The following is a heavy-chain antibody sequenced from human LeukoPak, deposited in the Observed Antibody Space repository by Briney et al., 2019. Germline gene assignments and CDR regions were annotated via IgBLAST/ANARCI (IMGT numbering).Heavy chain of an antibody. V-gene: IGHV6-1*01. D-gene: IGHD6-19*01. CDR2: IYYRSVWFH. Sequence: HALSLTCDISGDSVSSNRASWNWIRQSPSRGLEWLGRIYYRSVWFHDYSVSVKSRVTISPDSSKNQFSLQLNPVTPEDTAVYYCARADTSAWHKFDSWGQGTLVTV. CDR3: ARADTSAWHKFDS. J-gene: IGHJ4*02. CDR1: GDSVSSNRAS.